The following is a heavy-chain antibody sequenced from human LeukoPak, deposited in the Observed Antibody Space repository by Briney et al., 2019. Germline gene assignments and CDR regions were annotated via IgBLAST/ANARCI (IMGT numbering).Heavy chain of an antibody. V-gene: IGHV3-23*01. CDR1: GFTFNTYA. J-gene: IGHJ4*02. CDR2: IFGSGGSA. CDR3: VKTTTGYSSGRYPGWPADS. Sequence: GGSLRLSCAASGFTFNTYAMYWVRQAPGKGLEWVSGIFGSGGSAHYADSVKGRFTISRDNSKNTVFLQMNSLRAEDTAVYYCVKTTTGYSSGRYPGWPADSWGQGALVTVSS. D-gene: IGHD6-19*01.